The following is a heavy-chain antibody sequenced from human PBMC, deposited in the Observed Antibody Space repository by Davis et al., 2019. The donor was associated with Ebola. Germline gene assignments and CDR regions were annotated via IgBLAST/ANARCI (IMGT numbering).Heavy chain of an antibody. V-gene: IGHV3-48*01. CDR3: AREVAVNYFDY. D-gene: IGHD6-19*01. J-gene: IGHJ4*02. Sequence: GESLKISCAASGFTFSSYNMNWVRQAPGKGLEWVSYISSSSSTIHYADSVRGRFTISRDNAKSSLYLQMNSLRAEDTAVYYCAREVAVNYFDYWGQGTLVTVSS. CDR1: GFTFSSYN. CDR2: ISSSSSTI.